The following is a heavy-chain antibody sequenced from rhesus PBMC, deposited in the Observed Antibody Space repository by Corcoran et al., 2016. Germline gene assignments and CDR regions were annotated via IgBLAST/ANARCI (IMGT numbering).Heavy chain of an antibody. CDR1: GGSISDDYY. CDR2: IYGSGGGT. D-gene: IGHD3-16*01. J-gene: IGHJ4*01. V-gene: IGHV4-106*01. Sequence: QVQLQESGPGLVKPSETLSLTCAVSGGSISDDYYWSWIRQPPGKGLEWIGYIYGSGGGTNYNPSLTNRVSISIDTSKNQFSLKLSSVTAADTAVYYCARSGSYYLYYFDYWGQGVLVTVSS. CDR3: ARSGSYYLYYFDY.